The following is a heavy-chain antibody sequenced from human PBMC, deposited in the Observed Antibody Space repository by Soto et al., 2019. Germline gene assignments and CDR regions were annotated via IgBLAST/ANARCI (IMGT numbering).Heavy chain of an antibody. D-gene: IGHD4-17*01. CDR3: AREVAYGDWFDP. CDR2: ISGYNGNT. V-gene: IGHV1-18*01. Sequence: QFKLVQSGVEVKKPGASVKVSCKTSVYPFTTYNISWVQQAPGQGLEWMGWISGYNGNTNYAQSLQGRVTMTTDTSTSTAYMELRSLRSDDTAVYYCAREVAYGDWFDPWGQGTLVTVSS. J-gene: IGHJ5*02. CDR1: VYPFTTYN.